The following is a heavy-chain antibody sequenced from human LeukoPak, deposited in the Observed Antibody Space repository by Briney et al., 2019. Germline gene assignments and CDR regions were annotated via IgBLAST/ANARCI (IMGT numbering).Heavy chain of an antibody. CDR1: GGSISSGSYY. CDR3: ARLVIGPDSPFDY. CDR2: IYTSGST. Sequence: PSETLSLTCTVSGGSISSGSYYWSWIRQPAGKGLEWIGRIYTSGSTNYNPSLKSRVTISVDTSKNQFSLKLSSVTAADTAVYYCARLVIGPDSPFDYWGQGTLVTVSS. V-gene: IGHV4-61*02. J-gene: IGHJ4*02. D-gene: IGHD3-22*01.